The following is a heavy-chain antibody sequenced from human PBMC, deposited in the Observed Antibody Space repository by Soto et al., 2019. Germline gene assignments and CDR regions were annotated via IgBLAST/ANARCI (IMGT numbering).Heavy chain of an antibody. Sequence: SETLSLTCAVYGGSFSGYYWSWIRQPPGKGLEWIGEINHSGSTNFNPSLKSRVTISVDTSKNQFSLKLSSVTAADTAVYDCARGLSTVVTWANPSVFDYWGQGTLVTVSS. J-gene: IGHJ4*02. V-gene: IGHV4-34*01. CDR2: INHSGST. CDR3: ARGLSTVVTWANPSVFDY. D-gene: IGHD4-17*01. CDR1: GGSFSGYY.